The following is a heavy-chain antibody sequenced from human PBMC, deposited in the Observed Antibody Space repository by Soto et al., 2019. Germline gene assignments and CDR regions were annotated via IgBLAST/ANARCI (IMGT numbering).Heavy chain of an antibody. CDR2: IWYDGSNN. V-gene: IGHV3-33*01. D-gene: IGHD6-19*01. CDR3: ARDKAGYNSGWYFYGMDV. Sequence: QVQLVGSGGGVVQPGRSLRLSCAASGFTFSSYGMHWVRQAPGNGLEWVSIIWYDGSNNYYSESVKGRFTSSRDNSPPTLYLQMNSRSSEDTAVYYCARDKAGYNSGWYFYGMDVWGQGTTVTVSS. CDR1: GFTFSSYG. J-gene: IGHJ6*02.